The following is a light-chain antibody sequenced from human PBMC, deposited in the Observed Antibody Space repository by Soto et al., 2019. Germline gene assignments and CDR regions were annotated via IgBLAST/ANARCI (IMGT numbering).Light chain of an antibody. V-gene: IGKV1-5*03. Sequence: DIQMTQSPCTLSASAGDRVTIICRASQSISTSLAWYQQKPGKAPNVLIYKASSLQTGVPSRFSGSGSGTEFTLTISSLQPDDFATYYCQQYTSYPVAFGGGTKVEIK. J-gene: IGKJ4*01. CDR3: QQYTSYPVA. CDR1: QSISTS. CDR2: KAS.